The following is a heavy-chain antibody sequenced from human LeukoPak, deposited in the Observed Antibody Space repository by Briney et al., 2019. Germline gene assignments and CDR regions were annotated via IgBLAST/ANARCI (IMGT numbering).Heavy chain of an antibody. CDR1: GITLSVYW. Sequence: GGSLRLSCAASGITLSVYWMSWVRQAPGKGLEWVANIKQDGSEKYYRDSVKGRFTISRDNAKNSLYLQMNSLRAEDTAVYYCARSGSGYFDYWGQGSLVTVSS. V-gene: IGHV3-7*01. J-gene: IGHJ4*02. CDR2: IKQDGSEK. CDR3: ARSGSGYFDY.